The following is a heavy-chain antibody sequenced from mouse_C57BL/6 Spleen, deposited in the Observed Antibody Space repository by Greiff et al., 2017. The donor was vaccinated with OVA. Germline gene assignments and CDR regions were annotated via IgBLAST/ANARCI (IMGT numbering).Heavy chain of an antibody. D-gene: IGHD1-1*01. CDR3: AREGGSSPMDY. Sequence: EVQLQESGPGLVKPSQSLSLTCSVTGYSITSGYYWNWIRQFPGNKLEWMGYISYDGSNNYNPSLKNRISITRDTSKNQFFLKLNSVTTEDTATYYCAREGGSSPMDYWGQGTSVTVSS. CDR2: ISYDGSN. V-gene: IGHV3-6*01. J-gene: IGHJ4*01. CDR1: GYSITSGYY.